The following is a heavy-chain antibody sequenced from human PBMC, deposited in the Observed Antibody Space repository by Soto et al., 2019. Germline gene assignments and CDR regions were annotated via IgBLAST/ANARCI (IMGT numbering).Heavy chain of an antibody. CDR3: ARSGYYSDAFDT. D-gene: IGHD3-22*01. J-gene: IGHJ3*02. CDR1: GFTFSSYA. CDR2: ISYDGSNK. Sequence: GGSLRLSCAASGFTFSSYAMHWVRQAPGKGLEWVAVISYDGSNKYYADSVKGRFTISRDNSKNTLYLQMNSLRAEDTAVYYCARSGYYSDAFDTWGQGTMVTVSS. V-gene: IGHV3-30-3*01.